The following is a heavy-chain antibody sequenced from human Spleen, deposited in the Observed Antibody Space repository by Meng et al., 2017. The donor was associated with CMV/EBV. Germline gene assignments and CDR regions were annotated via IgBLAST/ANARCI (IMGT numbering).Heavy chain of an antibody. D-gene: IGHD3-10*01. J-gene: IGHJ4*02. V-gene: IGHV3-43*01. CDR3: ARDYRDYYGSGSYSDY. Sequence: GGSLRLSCAASGFTFDDYTMHWVRQAPGKGLEWVSLISWDGGSTYYADSVKGRFTISRDNAKNSLYLQMNSLRAEDTAVYHCARDYRDYYGSGSYSDYWGQGTLVTVSS. CDR1: GFTFDDYT. CDR2: ISWDGGST.